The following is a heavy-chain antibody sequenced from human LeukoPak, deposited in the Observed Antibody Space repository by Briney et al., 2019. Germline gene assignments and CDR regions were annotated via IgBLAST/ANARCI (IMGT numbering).Heavy chain of an antibody. CDR2: INSDGSTT. CDR3: ARDWLQLGY. J-gene: IGHJ4*02. V-gene: IGHV3-74*01. CDR1: GFTFISYW. Sequence: GGSLRLSCAASGFTFISYWMHWVRHAPGKGLVWVSRINSDGSTTSYAASVKGRFTISRDTAKNTLYLQMNSLRAEDTAIYYCARDWLQLGYWGQGTLVTVSS. D-gene: IGHD5-24*01.